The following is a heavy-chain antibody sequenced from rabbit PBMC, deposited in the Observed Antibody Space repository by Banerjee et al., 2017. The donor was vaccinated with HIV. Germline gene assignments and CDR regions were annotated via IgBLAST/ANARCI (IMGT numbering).Heavy chain of an antibody. CDR3: ARDSFDDGYIGYGAGLNL. V-gene: IGHV1S45*01. D-gene: IGHD7-1*01. Sequence: SGGGLVKPEGSLTLSCTASGFSFSNKYVMCWVRQAPGKGLEYIACVYGGNSIAYYASWAKGRFTISTTSSTTVTLQMTSLTAADTATYFCARDSFDDGYIGYGAGLNLWGQGTLVTVS. CDR2: VYGGNSIA. J-gene: IGHJ4*01. CDR1: GFSFSNKYV.